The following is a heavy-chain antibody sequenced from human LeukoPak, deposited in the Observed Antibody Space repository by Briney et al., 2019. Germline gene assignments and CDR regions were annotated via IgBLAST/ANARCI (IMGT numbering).Heavy chain of an antibody. Sequence: SETLSLTCTVSGGSISSYYWSWIRQPPGKGLEWIGYIYYSGSTNYNPSLKSRVTISVDTSKNQFSLKLSSVTAADTAVYYCARSDGVHSQYYYYGMDVWGQGTTVTVSS. J-gene: IGHJ6*02. V-gene: IGHV4-59*01. CDR3: ARSDGVHSQYYYYGMDV. D-gene: IGHD3-10*01. CDR1: GGSISSYY. CDR2: IYYSGST.